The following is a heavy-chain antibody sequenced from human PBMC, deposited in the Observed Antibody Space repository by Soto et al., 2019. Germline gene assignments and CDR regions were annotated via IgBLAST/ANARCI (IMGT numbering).Heavy chain of an antibody. V-gene: IGHV1-3*01. Sequence: QVQLVQSGAEVKKPGASVKVSCKASGYTFTSYAMHWVRQAPGQRLEWMGWINAGNGNTKYSQKFQGRVTITRDTSASTAYMELSSLRSEDTAVYYCAGAYSRWELLFYFDYWGQGTLVTVSS. CDR2: INAGNGNT. CDR1: GYTFTSYA. D-gene: IGHD1-26*01. CDR3: AGAYSRWELLFYFDY. J-gene: IGHJ4*02.